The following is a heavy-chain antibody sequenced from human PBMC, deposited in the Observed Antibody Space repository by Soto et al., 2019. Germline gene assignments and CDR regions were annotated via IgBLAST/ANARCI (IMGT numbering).Heavy chain of an antibody. D-gene: IGHD2-15*01. Sequence: GGSLRLSCAASGFTFSHYWMGWVRQAPGKGLEWVANIRQDGSDKYYVDSVKGRFTISRDNAKNSLYLQMNSLRAEDTAVYYCARYCSGGSCSPHYYNYYMDVWGKGTTVTVSS. CDR2: IRQDGSDK. CDR3: ARYCSGGSCSPHYYNYYMDV. CDR1: GFTFSHYW. V-gene: IGHV3-7*01. J-gene: IGHJ6*03.